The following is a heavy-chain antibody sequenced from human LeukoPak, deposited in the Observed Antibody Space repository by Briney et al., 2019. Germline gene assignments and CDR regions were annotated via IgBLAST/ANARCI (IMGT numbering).Heavy chain of an antibody. CDR3: ARSYNDILTGYYNWFDP. CDR1: GYTFTSYG. Sequence: ASVKVSCKASGYTFTSYGISWVRQAPGQGLEWMGWISAYNGNTNYAQKLQGRVTMTTDTSTSTAYMELRSLRSDDTAVYYCARSYNDILTGYYNWFDPWGQGTLVTVSS. J-gene: IGHJ5*02. D-gene: IGHD3-9*01. CDR2: ISAYNGNT. V-gene: IGHV1-18*01.